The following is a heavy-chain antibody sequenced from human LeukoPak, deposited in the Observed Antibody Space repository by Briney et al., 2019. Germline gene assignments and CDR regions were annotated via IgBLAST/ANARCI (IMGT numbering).Heavy chain of an antibody. CDR1: GGSISSSSYY. Sequence: SETLSLTCTVSGGSISSSSYYWGWIRQPPGKGLEWIGSIYYSGSTYYNPSLKSRVTISVDTSKNQFSLKLSSVTAADTAVYYCARAHDYGGNRFDYWGQGTLVTVSS. D-gene: IGHD4-23*01. CDR3: ARAHDYGGNRFDY. CDR2: IYYSGST. V-gene: IGHV4-39*07. J-gene: IGHJ4*02.